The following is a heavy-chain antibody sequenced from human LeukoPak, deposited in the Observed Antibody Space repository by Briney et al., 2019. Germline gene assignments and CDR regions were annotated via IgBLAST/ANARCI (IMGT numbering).Heavy chain of an antibody. CDR3: ARDRHDFWSGYYYYYMDV. CDR1: GDSITNYY. CDR2: IYTSGST. D-gene: IGHD3-3*01. Sequence: SETLPLTCTVSGDSITNYYWSWIRQPAGKGLEWIGRIYTSGSTNYNPSLKSRVTISVDTSKNQFSLKLSSVTAADTAVYYCARDRHDFWSGYYYYYMDVWGKGTTVTVSS. J-gene: IGHJ6*03. V-gene: IGHV4-4*07.